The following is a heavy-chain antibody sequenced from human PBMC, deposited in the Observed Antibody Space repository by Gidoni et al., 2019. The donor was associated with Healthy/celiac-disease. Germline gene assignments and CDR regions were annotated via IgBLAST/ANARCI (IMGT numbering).Heavy chain of an antibody. J-gene: IGHJ6*02. D-gene: IGHD3-3*01. CDR3: AKDLIYDFWSGYLGDYYYYGMDV. V-gene: IGHV3-23*01. CDR1: GFTFSRYA. Sequence: EVQLLESGGGLVQPGGSLRLSCAASGFTFSRYAMSWVRQAPGKGLEWVSAISGSGGSTYYADSVKGRFTISRDNSKNTLYLQMNSLRAEDTAVYYCAKDLIYDFWSGYLGDYYYYGMDVWGQGTTVTVSS. CDR2: ISGSGGST.